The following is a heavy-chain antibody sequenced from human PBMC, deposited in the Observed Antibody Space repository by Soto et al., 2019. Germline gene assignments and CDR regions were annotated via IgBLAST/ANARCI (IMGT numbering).Heavy chain of an antibody. CDR2: IKTDGSST. D-gene: IGHD5-18*01. J-gene: IGHJ4*02. Sequence: EVQLVESGGGLVQPGGSLRLSCAASGFSFSNYWIHWVRQAPGKGLVWVSRIKTDGSSTDYAASVKGRFTISRDNAKNTLYLQMNSLTAEDTAVYYCANSEGNTYGLFHWGQGNRVTVSS. CDR3: ANSEGNTYGLFH. V-gene: IGHV3-74*01. CDR1: GFSFSNYW.